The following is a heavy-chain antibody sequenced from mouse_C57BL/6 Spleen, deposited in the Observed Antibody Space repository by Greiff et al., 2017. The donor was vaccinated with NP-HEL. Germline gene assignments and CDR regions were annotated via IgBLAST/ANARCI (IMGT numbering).Heavy chain of an antibody. CDR2: IYPGDGDT. CDR1: GYAFSSSW. CDR3: ARYDYDVLYYYAMDY. D-gene: IGHD2-4*01. J-gene: IGHJ4*01. V-gene: IGHV1-82*01. Sequence: VMLVESGPELVKPGASVKISCKASGYAFSSSWMNWVKQRPGKGLEWIGRIYPGDGDTNYNGKFKGKATLTADKSSSTAYMQLSSLTSEDSAVYFCARYDYDVLYYYAMDYWGQGTSVTVSS.